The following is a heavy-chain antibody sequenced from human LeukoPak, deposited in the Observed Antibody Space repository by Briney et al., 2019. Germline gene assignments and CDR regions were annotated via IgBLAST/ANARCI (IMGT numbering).Heavy chain of an antibody. CDR3: ARVGTEVDYFDY. CDR2: IIPIFGTA. Sequence: VASVKVPCKASGGTFSSYAISWVRQAPGQGLEWMGGIIPIFGTANYAQKFQGRVTITADKSTSTAYMELSSLRSEDTAVYYCARVGTEVDYFDYWGQGTLVTVSS. CDR1: GGTFSSYA. J-gene: IGHJ4*02. D-gene: IGHD1-1*01. V-gene: IGHV1-69*06.